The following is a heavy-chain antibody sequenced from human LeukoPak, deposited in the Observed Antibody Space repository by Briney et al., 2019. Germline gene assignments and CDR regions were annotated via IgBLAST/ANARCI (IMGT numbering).Heavy chain of an antibody. V-gene: IGHV3-21*01. CDR1: GFTFSSYS. CDR3: ARIAAAGRTLDY. CDR2: ISSSSSYI. J-gene: IGHJ4*02. D-gene: IGHD6-13*01. Sequence: GGSLRLSCAASGFTFSSYSMNWVRQAPGKGLEWVSSISSSSSYIYYADSVKGRFTISRDNAKNSLYLQMNSLRAEDTAVYYCARIAAAGRTLDYWGQGTLVTVSS.